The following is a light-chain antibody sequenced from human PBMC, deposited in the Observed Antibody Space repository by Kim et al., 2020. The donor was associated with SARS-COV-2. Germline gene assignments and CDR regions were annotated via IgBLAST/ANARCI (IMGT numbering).Light chain of an antibody. V-gene: IGKV1-5*01. CDR3: QEYKSNSWT. J-gene: IGKJ1*01. CDR2: DAS. Sequence: DIQMTQSPSTLSASVGDRVTITCRASQSISIWLAWYQQKPGKAPNLLIYDASNLESGDPSRFSGSGSGTEFTLTISSLQPDDFATYYCQEYKSNSWTFGQGTKVDIK. CDR1: QSISIW.